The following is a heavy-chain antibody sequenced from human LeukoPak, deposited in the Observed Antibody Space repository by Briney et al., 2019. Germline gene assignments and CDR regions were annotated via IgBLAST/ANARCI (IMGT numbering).Heavy chain of an antibody. CDR1: GFTFSSYS. V-gene: IGHV3-21*01. J-gene: IGHJ6*03. D-gene: IGHD3-3*01. CDR2: ISSSSTYI. CDR3: ARAPAMILRPNYMDV. Sequence: GGSLRLSCVVSGFTFSSYSMNWVRQAPGKGLEWFSFISSSSTYIYYAASMKGRFTISRDDAKSSLYLQMNSLRAEDTAVYYCARAPAMILRPNYMDVWGKGTTVTVSS.